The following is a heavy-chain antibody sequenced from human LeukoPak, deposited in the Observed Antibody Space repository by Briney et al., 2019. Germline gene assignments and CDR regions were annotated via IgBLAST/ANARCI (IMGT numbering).Heavy chain of an antibody. V-gene: IGHV4-61*01. Sequence: SETLSLTCTVSGGSVSSGSYYWSWIRQPPGKGLEWIGEINHSGSTNYNPSLKSRVTISVDTSKNQFSLKLSSVTAADTAVYYCARLFRYSGSDDYWGQGTLVTVSS. J-gene: IGHJ4*02. CDR1: GGSVSSGSYY. D-gene: IGHD5-12*01. CDR2: INHSGST. CDR3: ARLFRYSGSDDY.